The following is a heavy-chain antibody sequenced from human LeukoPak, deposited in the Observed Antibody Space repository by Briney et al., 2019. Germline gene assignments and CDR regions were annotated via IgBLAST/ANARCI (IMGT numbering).Heavy chain of an antibody. V-gene: IGHV3-30*02. D-gene: IGHD3-16*01. J-gene: IGHJ4*02. CDR2: IRYDSSDK. Sequence: GGSLRLSCAASGFTFSSYGMHWVRQAPGKGLEWVAFIRYDSSDKYNADSVKGRFTISRDNSKNTLYLQMNSLRAEDTAVYYCAKEGTLDWGQGTLVTVSS. CDR3: AKEGTLD. CDR1: GFTFSSYG.